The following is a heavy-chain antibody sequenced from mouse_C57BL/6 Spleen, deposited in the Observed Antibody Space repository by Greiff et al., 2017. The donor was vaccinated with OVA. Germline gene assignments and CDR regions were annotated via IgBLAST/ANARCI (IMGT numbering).Heavy chain of an antibody. D-gene: IGHD1-1*01. CDR1: GYSITSGYY. J-gene: IGHJ4*01. V-gene: IGHV3-6*01. CDR3: AREGYYGSSPYAMDY. CDR2: ISYDGSN. Sequence: EVQLQQSGPGLVKPSQSLSLTCSVTGYSITSGYYWNWIRQFPGNKLEWMGYISYDGSNNYNPSLKNRISITRDTSKNQFFLKLNSVTTEDTATYYCAREGYYGSSPYAMDYWGQGTSVTVSS.